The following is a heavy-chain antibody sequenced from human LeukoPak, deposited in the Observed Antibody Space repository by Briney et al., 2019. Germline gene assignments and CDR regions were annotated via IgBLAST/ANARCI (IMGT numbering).Heavy chain of an antibody. CDR2: ISSSSSTI. V-gene: IGHV3-48*01. J-gene: IGHJ4*02. CDR3: ARDRVAAAGYYFDY. CDR1: GFTFSSYS. D-gene: IGHD6-13*01. Sequence: GGSLRLSCAASGFTFSSYSMNWVRQAPGKGLEWVSYISSSSSTIYYADSVKGRFTISRDNAKNSLYLQMNSLRAEDTAVYYCARDRVAAAGYYFDYWGQGTLVTVSS.